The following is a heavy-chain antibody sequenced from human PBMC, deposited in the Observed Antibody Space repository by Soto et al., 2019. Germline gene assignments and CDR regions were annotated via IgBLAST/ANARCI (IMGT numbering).Heavy chain of an antibody. D-gene: IGHD2-8*01. Sequence: QLQLQESGPGLVKPSETLSLTCSVSDDSINSDKYYWGWIRQPPGKGLEWIGSIYYRGNAHYNPPLQARVTISLDKSRSQFSLKLNSVTAADSAVYFCARLEGMATISYYFDFWGPGALVTVSS. CDR1: DDSINSDKYY. V-gene: IGHV4-39*01. J-gene: IGHJ4*02. CDR2: IYYRGNA. CDR3: ARLEGMATISYYFDF.